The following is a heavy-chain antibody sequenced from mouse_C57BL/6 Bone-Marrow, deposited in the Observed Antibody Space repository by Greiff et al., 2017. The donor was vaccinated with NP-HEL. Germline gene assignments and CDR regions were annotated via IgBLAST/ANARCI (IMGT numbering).Heavy chain of an antibody. CDR2: IYPGDGDT. Sequence: QVQLKESGPELVKPGASVKISCKASGYAFSSSWMNWVKQRPGKGLEWIGRIYPGDGDTNYNGKFKGKATLTADKSSSTAYMQLSSLTSEDSAVYFCARRGLYGTSFAYWGQGTLVTVSA. CDR1: GYAFSSSW. CDR3: ARRGLYGTSFAY. D-gene: IGHD2-1*01. V-gene: IGHV1-82*01. J-gene: IGHJ3*01.